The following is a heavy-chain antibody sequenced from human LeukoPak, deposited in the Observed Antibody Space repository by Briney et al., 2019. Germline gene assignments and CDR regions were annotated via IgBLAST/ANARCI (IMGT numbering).Heavy chain of an antibody. CDR2: IYYSGST. D-gene: IGHD4-17*01. Sequence: SETLSLTCTVSGGSISSYYWSWIRQPPGKGLEWIGYIYYSGSTNYNPSLKSRVTISVDTSKNQFSLKLSSVTAADTAVYYCARDSYGDYFDYWGRGTLVTVSS. CDR1: GGSISSYY. J-gene: IGHJ4*02. V-gene: IGHV4-59*01. CDR3: ARDSYGDYFDY.